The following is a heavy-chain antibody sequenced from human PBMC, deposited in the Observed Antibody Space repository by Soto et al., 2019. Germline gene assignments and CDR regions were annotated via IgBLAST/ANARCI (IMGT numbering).Heavy chain of an antibody. D-gene: IGHD1-1*01. CDR3: AKILDDLETNFDY. V-gene: IGHV3-30*18. Sequence: GGSLRLSCVASGFTFSSYGMHWVRQAPGKGLEWVAVISYDGSNKYYADSVKGRFTISRDNSKNTLYLQMNSLRAEDTAVYYCAKILDDLETNFDYWGQGTLVTVSS. CDR1: GFTFSSYG. CDR2: ISYDGSNK. J-gene: IGHJ4*02.